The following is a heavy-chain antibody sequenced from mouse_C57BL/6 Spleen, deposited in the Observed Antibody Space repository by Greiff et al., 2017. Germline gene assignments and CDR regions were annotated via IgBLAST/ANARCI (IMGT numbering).Heavy chain of an antibody. V-gene: IGHV1-15*01. CDR1: GYTFTDYE. J-gene: IGHJ1*03. Sequence: QVQLQQSGAELVRPGASVTLSCKASGYTFTDYEMHWVKQTPVHGLEWIGAIDPETGGTAYNQKFKGKAILTADKSSSTAYVELRSLTSEDSAVYYCTRGSSYLYWYFDVWGTGTTVTVSS. D-gene: IGHD1-1*01. CDR3: TRGSSYLYWYFDV. CDR2: IDPETGGT.